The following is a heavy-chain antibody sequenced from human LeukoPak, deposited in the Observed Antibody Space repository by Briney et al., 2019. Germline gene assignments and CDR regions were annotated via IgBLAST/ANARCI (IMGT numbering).Heavy chain of an antibody. V-gene: IGHV4-59*12. D-gene: IGHD6-19*01. CDR2: IYYSGST. CDR1: GGSISSYY. CDR3: ARGSSRGLGYYFDY. Sequence: SETLSLTCTVSGGSISSYYWSWIRQPPGKGLEWIGYIYYSGSTNYNPSLKSRVTISVDTSKNQFSLKLGSVTAADTAVYYCARGSSRGLGYYFDYWGQGTLVTVSS. J-gene: IGHJ4*02.